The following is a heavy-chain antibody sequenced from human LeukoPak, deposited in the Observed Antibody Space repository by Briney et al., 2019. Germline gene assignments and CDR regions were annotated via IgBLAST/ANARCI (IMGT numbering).Heavy chain of an antibody. Sequence: GASVKDSCKASGYTFTSYGISWVRQAPGQGLEWMGWISAYNGNTNYAQKLQGRVTMTTDTSTSTAYMELRSLSSEDTAVYYCVREYGHTYYFGLWGPGTLVTVTS. CDR1: GYTFTSYG. CDR3: VREYGHTYYFGL. D-gene: IGHD3-16*01. J-gene: IGHJ4*02. V-gene: IGHV1-18*01. CDR2: ISAYNGNT.